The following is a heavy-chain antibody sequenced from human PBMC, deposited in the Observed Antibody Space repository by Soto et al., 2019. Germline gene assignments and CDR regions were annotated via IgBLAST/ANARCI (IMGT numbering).Heavy chain of an antibody. CDR2: ISAYNGNT. Sequence: QVQLVQSGAEVKKPGASVKVSCKASGYTFTSYGISWVRQAPGQGLEWMGWISAYNGNTKYAQKLQGRVTKTTDTSKSTAYRGLRSLRSDDTAVYYCAREPNYFDYWGQGTLVTVSS. V-gene: IGHV1-18*01. CDR3: AREPNYFDY. J-gene: IGHJ4*02. CDR1: GYTFTSYG.